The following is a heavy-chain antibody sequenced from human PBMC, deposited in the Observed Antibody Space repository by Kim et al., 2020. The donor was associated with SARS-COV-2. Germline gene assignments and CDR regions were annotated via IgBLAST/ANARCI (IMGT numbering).Heavy chain of an antibody. CDR3: AKMRRAQQLVREILGYFDY. D-gene: IGHD6-13*01. J-gene: IGHJ4*02. CDR2: ISYDGSNK. CDR1: GFTFSSYG. V-gene: IGHV3-30*18. Sequence: GGSLRLSCAASGFTFSSYGMHWVRQAPGKGLEWVAVISYDGSNKYYADSVKGRFTISRDNSKNTLYLQMNSLRAEDTAVYYCAKMRRAQQLVREILGYFDYWGQGTLVTVSS.